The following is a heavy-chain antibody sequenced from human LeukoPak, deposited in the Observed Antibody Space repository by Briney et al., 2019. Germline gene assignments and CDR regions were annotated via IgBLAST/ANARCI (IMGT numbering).Heavy chain of an antibody. CDR1: GCTLINSA. V-gene: IGHV1-58*01. Sequence: SVKVSCKASGCTLINSAVQGVGQARGKRGEGIGCIVGGSRNTNFAQKFQESVTTTTYMSTSTAYMDLSSLRSEDTAVYYCAQMPDGYNGLVDYWGQGTLVTVSS. D-gene: IGHD5-24*01. CDR3: AQMPDGYNGLVDY. J-gene: IGHJ4*02. CDR2: IVGGSRNT.